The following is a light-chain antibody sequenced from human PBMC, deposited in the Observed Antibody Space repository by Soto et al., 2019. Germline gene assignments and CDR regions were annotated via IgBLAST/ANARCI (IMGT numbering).Light chain of an antibody. CDR1: QSVSSN. Sequence: EMVMTQSPATLSVSPGERATLSCRASQSVSSNLAWYQQKPGQAPRLLIYGASTRATGIPARFSGSGSGTDFTLTISRLEPEDFAVYYCQQFSSYPLTFGGGTKVDIK. V-gene: IGKV3-15*01. CDR2: GAS. CDR3: QQFSSYPLT. J-gene: IGKJ4*01.